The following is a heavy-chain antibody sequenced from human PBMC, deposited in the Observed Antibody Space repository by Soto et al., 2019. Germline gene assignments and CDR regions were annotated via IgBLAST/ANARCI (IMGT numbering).Heavy chain of an antibody. V-gene: IGHV3-11*01. Sequence: PGGSLRRACAASGFTFRDYYITWIRQAPGKGLEWVSYISSSGTGIYYPDSVRGRFTISRDNAKNSLYLQMSSLRAEDTAVYYCARAYSDAFDIWGQGTMVTVSS. J-gene: IGHJ3*02. CDR2: ISSSGTGI. CDR1: GFTFRDYY. D-gene: IGHD2-15*01. CDR3: ARAYSDAFDI.